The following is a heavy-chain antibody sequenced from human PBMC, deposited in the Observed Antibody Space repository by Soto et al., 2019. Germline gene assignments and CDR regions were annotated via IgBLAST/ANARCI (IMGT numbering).Heavy chain of an antibody. J-gene: IGHJ4*02. Sequence: QLLESGGGLVQPGGSLRLSRATSGFTFRSYAMSWVRQAPGKGLEWVSTITSSGGNTFYAGSVKGRFTISRDNSKSTLSLQINSLKAEDTAIYYCAKGNGAAGGRGAYFHSWGQGTLVTVSS. D-gene: IGHD6-13*01. CDR1: GFTFRSYA. CDR3: AKGNGAAGGRGAYFHS. V-gene: IGHV3-23*01. CDR2: ITSSGGNT.